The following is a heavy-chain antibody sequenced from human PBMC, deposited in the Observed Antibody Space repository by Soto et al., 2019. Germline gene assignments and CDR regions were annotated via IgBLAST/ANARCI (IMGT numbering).Heavy chain of an antibody. CDR3: ASRDPGTSVDY. V-gene: IGHV4-4*02. D-gene: IGHD1-7*01. CDR1: GGAFTRNNW. J-gene: IGHJ4*02. CDR2: IYRTGST. Sequence: NPSETLSLTCAVSGGAFTRNNWWTWVRQPPGQGLEWIGEIYRTGSTNYNPSLKSPVTISLDKSENQFSLKVTSLTAADTAVYYCASRDPGTSVDYWGQGTLVTVSS.